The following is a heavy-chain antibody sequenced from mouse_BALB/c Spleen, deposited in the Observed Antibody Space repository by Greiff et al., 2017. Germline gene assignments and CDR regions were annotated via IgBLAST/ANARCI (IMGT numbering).Heavy chain of an antibody. J-gene: IGHJ3*01. CDR2: ISSGGSYT. CDR1: GFTFSSYA. Sequence: EVQLQESGGGLVQPGGSRKLSCAASGFTFSSYAMSWVRQSPEKRLEWVAEISSGGSYTYYPDTVTGRFTISRDNAKNTLYLEMSSLRSEDTAMYYCARGDGYPAWFAYWGQGTLVTVSA. D-gene: IGHD2-3*01. CDR3: ARGDGYPAWFAY. V-gene: IGHV5-9-4*01.